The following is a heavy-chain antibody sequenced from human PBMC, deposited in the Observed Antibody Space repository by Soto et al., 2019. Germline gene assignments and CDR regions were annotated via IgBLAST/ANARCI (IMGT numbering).Heavy chain of an antibody. Sequence: PGEPLKISCQGSGYSFTSYWIGWVRQRPGKGLEWMGIIWPGDSDTRSSPSFQGQVTISADKSISTAYLQWSSLKASDTASYYCARHANGHNPLDYWGQGTLVTVSS. CDR2: IWPGDSDT. D-gene: IGHD1-1*01. CDR1: GYSFTSYW. V-gene: IGHV5-51*01. CDR3: ARHANGHNPLDY. J-gene: IGHJ4*02.